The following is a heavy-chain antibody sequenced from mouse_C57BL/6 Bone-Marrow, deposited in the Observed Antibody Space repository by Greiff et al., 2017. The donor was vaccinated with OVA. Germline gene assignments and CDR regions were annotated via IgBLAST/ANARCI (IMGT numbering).Heavy chain of an antibody. J-gene: IGHJ3*01. V-gene: IGHV1-15*01. D-gene: IGHD2-3*01. CDR3: TPDGYYVGFAY. CDR2: IDPETGGT. CDR1: GYTFTDYE. Sequence: QVQLQQSGAELVRPGASVTLSCKASGYTFTDYEMHWVKQTPVHGLEWIGAIDPETGGTAYNQKFKGKAILTADKSSSTAYMELRSLTSEDSAVYYCTPDGYYVGFAYWGQGTLVTVSA.